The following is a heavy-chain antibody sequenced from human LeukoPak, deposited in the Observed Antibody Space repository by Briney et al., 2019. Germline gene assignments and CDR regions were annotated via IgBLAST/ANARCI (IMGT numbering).Heavy chain of an antibody. D-gene: IGHD5-12*01. CDR1: GGSISSSSYY. J-gene: IGHJ3*02. CDR3: ARGHVDIVATPNDAFDI. CDR2: IYYSGST. V-gene: IGHV4-39*07. Sequence: PSETLSLTCTVSGGSISSSSYYWGWIRQPPGKGLEWIGSIYYSGSTYYNPSLKSRVTISVDTSKNQFSLKLSSVTAADTAVYYCARGHVDIVATPNDAFDIWGQGTMVTVSS.